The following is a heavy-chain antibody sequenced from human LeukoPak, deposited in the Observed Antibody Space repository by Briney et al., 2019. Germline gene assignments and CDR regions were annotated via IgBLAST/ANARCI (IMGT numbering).Heavy chain of an antibody. CDR3: AREGGDYYDSSGYYIVDY. Sequence: ASAKVSCKASGYTLTSYDINWVRQATGQGLEWMGWMNPNSGNTGYAQKFQGRVTMTRNTSISTAYMELSSLRSEDTAVYYCAREGGDYYDSSGYYIVDYWGQGTLVTVSS. J-gene: IGHJ4*02. V-gene: IGHV1-8*01. D-gene: IGHD3-22*01. CDR2: MNPNSGNT. CDR1: GYTLTSYD.